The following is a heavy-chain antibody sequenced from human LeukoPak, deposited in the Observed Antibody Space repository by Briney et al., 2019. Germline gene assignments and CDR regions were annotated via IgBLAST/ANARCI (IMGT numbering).Heavy chain of an antibody. CDR1: GFTFRRYS. V-gene: IGHV3-21*01. D-gene: IGHD3-22*01. CDR3: ARDYYDSSGSSWFDP. Sequence: GGSLRLSCAASGFTFRRYSMNWVRQAPGKGLEWVSSISSGSSFMYYADSVKGRFTISRDNAKNSLYLQMNSLRAKDTALYYCARDYYDSSGSSWFDPWGQGTLVTVSS. CDR2: ISSGSSFM. J-gene: IGHJ5*02.